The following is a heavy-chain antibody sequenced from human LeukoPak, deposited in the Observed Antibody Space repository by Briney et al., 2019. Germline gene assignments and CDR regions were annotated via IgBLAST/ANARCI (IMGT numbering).Heavy chain of an antibody. CDR2: VNYNGNT. CDR1: GGSISSGSYY. CDR3: ARVGWGDAAAHPNWLDP. D-gene: IGHD6-6*01. J-gene: IGHJ5*02. V-gene: IGHV4-39*07. Sequence: KPSETLSFTCTVSGGSISSGSYYWGWIRQPPGTGLKWIANVNYNGNTAYNPSLRSRVTISIDTSKSQFSLRLNSVTAADTAVYYCARVGWGDAAAHPNWLDPGGQGTLVTVSS.